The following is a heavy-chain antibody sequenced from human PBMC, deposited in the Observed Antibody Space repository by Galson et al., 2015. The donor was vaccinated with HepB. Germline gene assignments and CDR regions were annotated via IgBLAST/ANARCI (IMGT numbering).Heavy chain of an antibody. J-gene: IGHJ6*02. CDR2: INAGNGNT. D-gene: IGHD2-2*01. Sequence: SVKVSCKASGYTFTSYAMHWVRQAPGQRLEWMGWINAGNGNTKYSQKFQGRVTITRDTSASTAYMGLSSLRSEDTAVYYCARTYCSSTSCYYYYGMDVWGQGTTVTVSS. V-gene: IGHV1-3*01. CDR3: ARTYCSSTSCYYYYGMDV. CDR1: GYTFTSYA.